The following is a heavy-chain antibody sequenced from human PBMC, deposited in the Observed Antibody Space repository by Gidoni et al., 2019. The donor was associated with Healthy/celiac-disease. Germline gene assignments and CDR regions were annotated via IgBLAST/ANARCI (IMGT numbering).Heavy chain of an antibody. CDR3: AKGLGYTAMALFDY. J-gene: IGHJ4*02. V-gene: IGHV3-30*18. Sequence: QVQLVESGGGVVQPGRSWRRSCAASGVTFRSYGMPWVRKAPGKGLEWVAGISYDGSNKYYADSVKGRFTISRDNSKNTLYLQMNSLGAEDTAVYYCAKGLGYTAMALFDYWGQGTLVTVSS. CDR2: ISYDGSNK. D-gene: IGHD5-18*01. CDR1: GVTFRSYG.